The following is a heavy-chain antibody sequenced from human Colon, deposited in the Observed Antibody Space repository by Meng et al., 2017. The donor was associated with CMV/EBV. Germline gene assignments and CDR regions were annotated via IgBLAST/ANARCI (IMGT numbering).Heavy chain of an antibody. V-gene: IGHV3-20*04. CDR1: GFTFDDHG. CDR2: LNWNGDTT. CDR3: ARPQHIGYHGFNV. D-gene: IGHD5-12*01. J-gene: IGHJ6*02. Sequence: GESLKISCAASGFTFDDHGMSWVRQVPGKGLEWVSSLNWNGDTTGYADFVKGRFTISRDNAKNTLYLQMNSLRAEDTALYYCARPQHIGYHGFNVWGQGTTVTVSS.